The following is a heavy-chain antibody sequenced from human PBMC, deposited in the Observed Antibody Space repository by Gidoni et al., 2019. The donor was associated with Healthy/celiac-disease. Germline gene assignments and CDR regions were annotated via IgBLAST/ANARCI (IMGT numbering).Heavy chain of an antibody. CDR3: ARAGAYCGGDCFSVNY. V-gene: IGHV1-46*01. CDR2: INPSGGTT. D-gene: IGHD2-21*02. CDR1: GCTFTSYY. Sequence: QVQLVQSGAEVKKPGASVKVSCKASGCTFTSYYMHWLRQAPGQGLEWMGIINPSGGTTTYAQKFRGRVTVTRDTSTSTVYMELGSLRSEDTAVYYCARAGAYCGGDCFSVNYWGQGTLVTVSS. J-gene: IGHJ4*02.